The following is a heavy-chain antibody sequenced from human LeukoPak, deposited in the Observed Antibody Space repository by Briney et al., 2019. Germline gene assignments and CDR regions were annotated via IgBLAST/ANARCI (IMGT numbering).Heavy chain of an antibody. CDR2: IHYSGTT. J-gene: IGHJ4*02. D-gene: IGHD5-24*01. CDR3: ARHEEEDGYNAKTIDY. V-gene: IGHV4-39*01. Sequence: SETLSLTCTVSGGSISRSNNYWGWVRQPPGKGLEWVGSIHYSGTTYYDPSLRSRVTISVDTSKNQFSLKLSSMTAADTAVYYCARHEEEDGYNAKTIDYWGQGTLVTVSS. CDR1: GGSISRSNNY.